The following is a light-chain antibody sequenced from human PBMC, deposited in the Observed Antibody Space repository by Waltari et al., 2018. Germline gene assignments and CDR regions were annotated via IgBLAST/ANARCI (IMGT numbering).Light chain of an antibody. Sequence: QRLGRSDGNPCLAWFQERSVQSPRRLMDKVSNREAVVPDRFSASGSGTDFTLKISRVEAEDVGFYYCMQGTHGPLTFGGVTKVEIK. CDR2: KVS. V-gene: IGKV2-30*02. J-gene: IGKJ4*01. CDR1: QRLGRSDGNPC. CDR3: MQGTHGPLT.